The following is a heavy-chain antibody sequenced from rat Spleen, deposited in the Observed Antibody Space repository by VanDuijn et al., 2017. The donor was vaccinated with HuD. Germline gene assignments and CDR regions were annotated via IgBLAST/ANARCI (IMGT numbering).Heavy chain of an antibody. J-gene: IGHJ2*01. D-gene: IGHD1-11*01. CDR2: ISYDGIST. CDR3: ARQGTDNIKSYFDY. Sequence: EVQLVESGGGLVQPGRPLKVSCAASGFTFSDYNMAWVRQAPKKGLEWVATISYDGISTYYRDSVTGLFTISRDNAKSTLFLQMDSLRSEDTATYYCARQGTDNIKSYFDYWGQGVMVTVSS. CDR1: GFTFSDYN. V-gene: IGHV5-7*01.